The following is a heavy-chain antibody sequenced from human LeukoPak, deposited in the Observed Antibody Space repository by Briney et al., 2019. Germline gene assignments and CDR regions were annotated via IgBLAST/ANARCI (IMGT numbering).Heavy chain of an antibody. CDR3: ARGTCSGGSCYYYYMDV. D-gene: IGHD2-15*01. CDR1: GFTVSSNY. J-gene: IGHJ6*03. V-gene: IGHV3-53*01. Sequence: GGSLILSCAASGFTVSSNYMSWVRQAPGKGLEWVSVIYSGGSTYYADSVKGRFTISRDNSKNTLYLQMNSLRAEDTAVYYCARGTCSGGSCYYYYMDVWGKGTTVTVSS. CDR2: IYSGGST.